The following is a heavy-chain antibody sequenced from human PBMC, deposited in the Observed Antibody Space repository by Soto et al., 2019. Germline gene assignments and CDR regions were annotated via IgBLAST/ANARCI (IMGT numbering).Heavy chain of an antibody. D-gene: IGHD1-1*01. CDR3: ARDRESGYKFLYGLED. CDR1: GPDINTYS. CDR2: IYTSAII. Sequence: SETRSRTFSLSGPDINTYSWTWIRQPAGKGLEWIGRIYTSAIINYNPSLRWRFTLSVDLPSNPVSLKVVSVTAADQPVYSCARDRESGYKFLYGLEDWGQGTTVNVSS. V-gene: IGHV4-4*07. J-gene: IGHJ6*02.